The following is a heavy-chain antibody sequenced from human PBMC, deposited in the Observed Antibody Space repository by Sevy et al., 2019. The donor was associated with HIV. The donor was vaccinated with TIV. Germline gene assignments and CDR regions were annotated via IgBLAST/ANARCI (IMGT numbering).Heavy chain of an antibody. CDR2: INPSGGST. J-gene: IGHJ6*02. CDR3: ARGRRRIAARPVVDLGDGMDV. CDR1: GYTFTSYY. Sequence: ASVKVSCKASGYTFTSYYMHWVRQAPGQGLEWMGIINPSGGSTSYAQKFQGRVTMTRDTSTSTVYMELSSLRSEDTAVYYWARGRRRIAARPVVDLGDGMDVWGQGTTVTVSS. V-gene: IGHV1-46*01. D-gene: IGHD6-6*01.